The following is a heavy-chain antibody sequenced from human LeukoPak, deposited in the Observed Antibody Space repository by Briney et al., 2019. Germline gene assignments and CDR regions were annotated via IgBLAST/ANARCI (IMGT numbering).Heavy chain of an antibody. CDR2: MSWNSGSI. Sequence: GRSLRLSCAASGFTFDNYAMHWVRQAPGKGLEWVSGMSWNSGSIGYADSVKGRFTISRDNAKNSLYLQMNSLRAEDTAVYYCSSDIVATGNDYWGQGTLVTVSS. CDR3: SSDIVATGNDY. V-gene: IGHV3-9*01. CDR1: GFTFDNYA. J-gene: IGHJ4*02. D-gene: IGHD5-12*01.